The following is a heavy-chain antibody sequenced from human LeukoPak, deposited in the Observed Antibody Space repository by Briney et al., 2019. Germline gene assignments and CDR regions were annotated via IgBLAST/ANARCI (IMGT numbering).Heavy chain of an antibody. Sequence: PGGSLRLSCAASGFTFSSYGMSWVRDAPGEGLEWVSAISGSGGSTYYADSVKGRFTISRDNSKNTLYLQMNSLRAEDTALYYCAKSRGSGLFDYWGQGTLVTVAS. D-gene: IGHD3/OR15-3a*01. J-gene: IGHJ4*02. CDR3: AKSRGSGLFDY. CDR1: GFTFSSYG. V-gene: IGHV3-23*01. CDR2: ISGSGGST.